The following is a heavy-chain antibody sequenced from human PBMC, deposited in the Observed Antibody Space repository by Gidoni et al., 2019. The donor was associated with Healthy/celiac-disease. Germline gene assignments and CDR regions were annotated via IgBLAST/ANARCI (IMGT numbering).Heavy chain of an antibody. CDR2: IDWDAAT. CDR3: ARILAVAGTVDWFDP. J-gene: IGHJ5*02. D-gene: IGHD6-19*01. Sequence: QVTLRESGPALVKPPQTLTLTCPFSGFSLSTSGMCVSWIRQPPGKALGWPARIDWDAATYYSTSLKPRLTISKDTSKNQVVLTMTNMDPVDTATYYCARILAVAGTVDWFDPWGQGTLVTVSS. CDR1: GFSLSTSGMC. V-gene: IGHV2-70*15.